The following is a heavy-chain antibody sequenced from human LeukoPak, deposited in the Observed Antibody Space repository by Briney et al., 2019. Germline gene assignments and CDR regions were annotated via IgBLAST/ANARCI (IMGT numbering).Heavy chain of an antibody. CDR3: ARRAGGKYYYYYMDV. Sequence: RGESLKISCKGSGYSFTSYWIGWVRQMPGKGLEWMGIIYPGDSDTRYSPSFQGQVTISADKSISTAYLQWSSLKASDTAMYYCARRAGGKYYYYYMDVWGKGTTVTVSS. CDR1: GYSFTSYW. J-gene: IGHJ6*03. V-gene: IGHV5-51*01. CDR2: IYPGDSDT. D-gene: IGHD3-10*01.